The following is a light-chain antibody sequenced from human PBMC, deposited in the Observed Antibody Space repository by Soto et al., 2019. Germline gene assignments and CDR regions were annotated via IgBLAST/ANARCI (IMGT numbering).Light chain of an antibody. J-gene: IGLJ1*01. CDR1: SSDVGGYNY. CDR3: SSYTRSSIDYV. CDR2: EVS. V-gene: IGLV2-14*01. Sequence: QSVLTQPASVSGSPGQSITISCTGTSSDVGGYNYVSWYQQHPGKAPKLMIYEVSNRPSGVSYRFSGSKSGNTASLTISWLQAEDEADYYCSSYTRSSIDYVFGTGTQVTVL.